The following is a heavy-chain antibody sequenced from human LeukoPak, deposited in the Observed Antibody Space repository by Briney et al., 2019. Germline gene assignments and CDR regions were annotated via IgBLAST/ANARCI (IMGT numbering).Heavy chain of an antibody. CDR2: ISSTSDTYK. CDR3: ARGTTWSPLDFDY. V-gene: IGHV3-21*01. J-gene: IGHJ4*02. CDR1: GFTFSTYN. D-gene: IGHD3-3*01. Sequence: GGFLRLSCLASGFTFSTYNMHWVRQAPGKGLEWVSTISSTSDTYKYYANSVRGRFTISRDNAKNSLYLQMIGLRAEDTGIYFCARGTTWSPLDFDYWGQGTQVTVSS.